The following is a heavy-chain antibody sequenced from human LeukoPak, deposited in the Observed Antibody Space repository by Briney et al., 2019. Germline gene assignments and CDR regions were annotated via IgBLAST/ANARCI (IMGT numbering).Heavy chain of an antibody. Sequence: GGSLRLSCAASGFTVSSNYMSWVRQAPGKGLEWVSVIYSGGSTYYADSVKGRFTISRDNSKNTLYLQMSSLRAEDTAVYYCARDQRRGSSWYVDHYYYYGMDVWGQGTTVTVSS. J-gene: IGHJ6*02. CDR2: IYSGGST. CDR3: ARDQRRGSSWYVDHYYYYGMDV. CDR1: GFTVSSNY. V-gene: IGHV3-66*01. D-gene: IGHD6-13*01.